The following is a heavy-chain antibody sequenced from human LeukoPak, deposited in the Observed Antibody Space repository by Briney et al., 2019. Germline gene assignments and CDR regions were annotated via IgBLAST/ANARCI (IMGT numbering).Heavy chain of an antibody. CDR1: GSTFDDYA. CDR3: AKDKGSSSEEYYMDV. CDR2: ISWDGGST. Sequence: GGSLRLSCAASGSTFDDYAMHWVRQAPGKGLEWVSLISWDGGSTYYADSVKGRFTISRDNSKNSLYLQMNSLRAEDTALYYCAKDKGSSSEEYYMDVWGKGTTVTVSS. V-gene: IGHV3-43D*03. J-gene: IGHJ6*03. D-gene: IGHD6-13*01.